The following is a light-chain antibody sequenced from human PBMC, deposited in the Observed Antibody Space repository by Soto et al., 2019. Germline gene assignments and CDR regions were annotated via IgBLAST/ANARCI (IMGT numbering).Light chain of an antibody. CDR2: DAS. Sequence: EVVLPQSPATLSLSPGDGATLSCRASQSVGSYLAWDQQKPGQAPRLLIYDASNRATGVPARFSGSGSGTDFTLTIGSLEPEDFSLYYYQHRSNRPLTFGGGTKVEI. CDR3: QHRSNRPLT. J-gene: IGKJ4*01. CDR1: QSVGSY. V-gene: IGKV3-11*01.